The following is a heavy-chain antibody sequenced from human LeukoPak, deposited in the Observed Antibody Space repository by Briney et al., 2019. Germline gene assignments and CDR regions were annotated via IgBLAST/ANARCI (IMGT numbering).Heavy chain of an antibody. J-gene: IGHJ4*02. CDR3: VKDGGIYPAWYFDC. Sequence: GGSPRLSCAASGFPFSTYAMTWVRQAPGKGLEWVSTLSDTSSMIYYADSVKGRFTISRDNSKNTVYLQMNSLRVDDTAVYYCVKDGGIYPAWYFDCWGQGTLVTVSS. D-gene: IGHD1-26*01. CDR1: GFPFSTYA. V-gene: IGHV3-23*01. CDR2: LSDTSSMI.